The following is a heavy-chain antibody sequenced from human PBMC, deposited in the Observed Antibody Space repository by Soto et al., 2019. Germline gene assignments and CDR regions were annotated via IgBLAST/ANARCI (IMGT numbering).Heavy chain of an antibody. D-gene: IGHD3-22*01. CDR2: IIPIFGTA. CDR1: GGTFSSYA. CDR3: ARDAFPSYYYDSSGYYY. J-gene: IGHJ4*02. Sequence: QVQLVQSGAEVKKPGSSVKVSCKASGGTFSSYAISWVRQAPRQGLEWMGGIIPIFGTANYAQKFQGRVTITADESTSTAYMELSSLRSEDTAVYYCARDAFPSYYYDSSGYYYWGQGTLVTVSS. V-gene: IGHV1-69*01.